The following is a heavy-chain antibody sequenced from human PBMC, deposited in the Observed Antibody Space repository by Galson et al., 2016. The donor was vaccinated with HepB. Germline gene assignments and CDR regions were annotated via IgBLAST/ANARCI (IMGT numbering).Heavy chain of an antibody. V-gene: IGHV3-23*01. CDR3: ARFTQEWLDRVYYFDY. Sequence: SLRLSCAASGFTFGRYAMSWVRQAPGKGLEWVSAISGDGGSTYYAGSVQGRFTSSRDRSTNTMYLQMNSLRTDDTAVYNCARFTQEWLDRVYYFDYWGQGTPVTVSS. J-gene: IGHJ4*02. CDR2: ISGDGGST. D-gene: IGHD6-19*01. CDR1: GFTFGRYA.